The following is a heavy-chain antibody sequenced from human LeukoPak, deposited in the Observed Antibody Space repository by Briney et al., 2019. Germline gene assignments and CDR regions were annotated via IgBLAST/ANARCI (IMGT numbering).Heavy chain of an antibody. J-gene: IGHJ4*02. CDR1: GGSISSSNW. CDR2: IYHSGST. Sequence: SETLSLTCAVSGGSISSSNWWSWVRQPPGKGLEWIGEIYHSGSTNYNPSLKSRVTISVDTSKNQFSLKLSSVTAADTAVFYCASLRERSYYARGFDYWGQGTLVTVSS. V-gene: IGHV4-4*02. CDR3: ASLRERSYYARGFDY. D-gene: IGHD1-26*01.